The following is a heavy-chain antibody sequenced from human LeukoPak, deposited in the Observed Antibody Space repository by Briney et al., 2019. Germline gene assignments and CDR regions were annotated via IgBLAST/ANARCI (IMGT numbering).Heavy chain of an antibody. V-gene: IGHV1-46*01. D-gene: IGHD3-3*01. CDR3: ARDGGLPNWFDP. CDR1: GYTFTSYY. CDR2: INPSGGST. J-gene: IGHJ5*02. Sequence: ASVKVSCKASGYTFTSYYMHWVRQAPGQGLECMGIINPSGGSTSYAQKFQGRVTMTRDTSTSTVYMELSSLRSEDTAVYYCARDGGLPNWFDPWGQGTLVTVSS.